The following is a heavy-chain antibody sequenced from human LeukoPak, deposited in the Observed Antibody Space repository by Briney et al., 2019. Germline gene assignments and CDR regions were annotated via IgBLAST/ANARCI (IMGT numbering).Heavy chain of an antibody. D-gene: IGHD4-17*01. CDR1: GFTFISYA. V-gene: IGHV3-21*01. CDR2: ITSSSSDI. CDR3: AKDYHYGGSFDY. J-gene: IGHJ4*02. Sequence: PGTSLRLSCAASGFTFISYAIHWVRQAPGKGLEWVSSITSSSSDIYYADSVKGRFTISRDNAKNSLYLQVNSLRAEDTAVYYCAKDYHYGGSFDYWGQGTLVTVSS.